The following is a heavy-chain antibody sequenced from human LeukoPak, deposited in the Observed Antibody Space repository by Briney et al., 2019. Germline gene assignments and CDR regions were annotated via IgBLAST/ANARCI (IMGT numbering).Heavy chain of an antibody. J-gene: IGHJ3*02. CDR3: AKDLRRRYYFGSGSRGGTFDI. Sequence: QPGRSLRLSCAASGFTFSDYVMHWVRQAPGKGLEWVSLMWFDGSDKYYADSVKGRFTISRDNSKNTLYLQMNSLRAEDTAVYYCAKDLRRRYYFGSGSRGGTFDIWGQGTMVTVSS. CDR2: MWFDGSDK. CDR1: GFTFSDYV. D-gene: IGHD3-10*01. V-gene: IGHV3-33*06.